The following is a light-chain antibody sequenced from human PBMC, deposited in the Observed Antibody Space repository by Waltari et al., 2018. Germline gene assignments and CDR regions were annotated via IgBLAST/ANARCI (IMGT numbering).Light chain of an antibody. J-gene: IGKJ4*01. Sequence: EIVLTQSPATLALSPGDRATLSCRASQSVSSYLAWYQQKPGQAPRLLLYDASNRATGIPARFSGSGSGTDFTLTISSLGPEDFAVYDCQQRSNWPPEVTFGGGTKLEIK. CDR1: QSVSSY. CDR3: QQRSNWPPEVT. CDR2: DAS. V-gene: IGKV3-11*01.